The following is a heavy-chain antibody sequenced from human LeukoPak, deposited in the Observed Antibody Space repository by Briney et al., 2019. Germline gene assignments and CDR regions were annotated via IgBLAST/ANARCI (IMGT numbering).Heavy chain of an antibody. CDR1: GFTFSSYW. D-gene: IGHD2-2*01. Sequence: GGSLRLSCAASGFTFSSYWMSWVRQAPGKGLEWVANIKQDGSEKYYVDSEKGRFTISRDNAKNSLYLQMNSLRAEDTAVYYCARPPVVLADDAFDIWGQGTMVTVSS. CDR2: IKQDGSEK. CDR3: ARPPVVLADDAFDI. J-gene: IGHJ3*02. V-gene: IGHV3-7*01.